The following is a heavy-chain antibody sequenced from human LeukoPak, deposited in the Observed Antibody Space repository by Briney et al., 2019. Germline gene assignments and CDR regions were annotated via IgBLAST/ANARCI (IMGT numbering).Heavy chain of an antibody. CDR3: ARARAIIVVVIANAHAFDI. CDR2: ISAYNGNT. Sequence: ASVKVSCKASGYTFTSYGISWVRQSPGQGLEWMGWISAYNGNTNYAQKLQGRVTMTTDTPTSTAYMELRSLRSDDTAVYYCARARAIIVVVIANAHAFDIWGQGTMVTVSS. V-gene: IGHV1-18*01. D-gene: IGHD2-21*01. J-gene: IGHJ3*02. CDR1: GYTFTSYG.